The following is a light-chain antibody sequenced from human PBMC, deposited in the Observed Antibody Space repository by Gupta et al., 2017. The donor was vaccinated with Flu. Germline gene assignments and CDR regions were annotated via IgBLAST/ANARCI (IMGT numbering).Light chain of an antibody. J-gene: IGLJ3*02. CDR3: TSYKNSKNGWV. V-gene: IGLV2-14*03. Sequence: QSALTQPASVSGSPGQSIAISCTGTSSDIGGYDYVSWYQQHPGTAPKLMLCDVSRRPAGSPDRFSGSRSGNTASLTISGLQAEEEAVYYCTSYKNSKNGWVFGGGTKLTVL. CDR2: DVS. CDR1: SSDIGGYDY.